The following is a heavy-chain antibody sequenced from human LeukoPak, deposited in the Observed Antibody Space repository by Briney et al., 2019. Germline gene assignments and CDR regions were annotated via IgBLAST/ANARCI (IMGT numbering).Heavy chain of an antibody. Sequence: GGSRRLSCAASGLTVSSNFMSWVRRAPGKGLEWVSAIRGSGGNTYYADSVKGRFTVSRDNSKNTLYLQMNSLRVEDTAVYYCAKDRSERWINWFDPWGQGTLVTVSS. CDR1: GLTVSSNF. D-gene: IGHD5-12*01. J-gene: IGHJ5*02. CDR2: IRGSGGNT. V-gene: IGHV3-23*01. CDR3: AKDRSERWINWFDP.